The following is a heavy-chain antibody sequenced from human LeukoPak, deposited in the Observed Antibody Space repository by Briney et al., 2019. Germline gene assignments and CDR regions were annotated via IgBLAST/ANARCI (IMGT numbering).Heavy chain of an antibody. Sequence: GGSLRLSCTASGFKFDDYGMNWVRQAPGKGLEWVSGITGNGATTYYADSVKGRFTISRDNSRNTVYLQMNSLRAEDTAVYYCANDLGWIQLNLGRGQGTLVTVSS. CDR2: ITGNGATT. CDR1: GFKFDDYG. CDR3: ANDLGWIQLNLG. J-gene: IGHJ4*02. V-gene: IGHV3-23*01. D-gene: IGHD5-18*01.